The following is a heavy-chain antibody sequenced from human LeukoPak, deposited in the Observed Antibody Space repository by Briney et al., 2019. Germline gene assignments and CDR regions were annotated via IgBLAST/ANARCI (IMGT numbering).Heavy chain of an antibody. CDR2: IYYSGST. CDR3: ARETSGTYYNPLGYMDV. Sequence: PSETLSLTCTASGGSISSYYWCLIRQPPGKGLECMGYIYYSGSTNYNPYLKSRVTMSVDTSKNQFSLNLSSVIAADTAIYYCARETSGTYYNPLGYMDVWGKGTTVTVSS. D-gene: IGHD3-10*01. J-gene: IGHJ6*03. CDR1: GGSISSYY. V-gene: IGHV4-59*12.